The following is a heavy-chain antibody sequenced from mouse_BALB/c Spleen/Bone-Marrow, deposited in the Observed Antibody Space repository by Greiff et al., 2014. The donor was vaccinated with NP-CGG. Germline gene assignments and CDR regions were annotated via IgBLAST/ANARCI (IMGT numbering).Heavy chain of an antibody. CDR2: IFPGTGTT. CDR1: GYTFTNYW. CDR3: ARGGDYGY. D-gene: IGHD2-13*01. J-gene: IGHJ2*01. V-gene: IGHV1S132*01. Sequence: QVHVKQSGAELVKPGASVKLSCMTSGYTFTNYWIQWVKQRPGQGLGWIGEIFPGTGTTYYNERFKGKATLTIDTSSSTAYMQLSSLTSEDSAVYFCARGGDYGYWGQGATLTVSS.